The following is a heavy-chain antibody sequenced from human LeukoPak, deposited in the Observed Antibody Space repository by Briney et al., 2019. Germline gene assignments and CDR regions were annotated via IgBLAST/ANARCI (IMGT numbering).Heavy chain of an antibody. CDR3: AIAEHGYNYYFDY. CDR2: IYDSGST. J-gene: IGHJ4*02. CDR1: GGSISSSSYY. D-gene: IGHD5-24*01. V-gene: IGHV4-39*07. Sequence: PSETLSLTCTVSGGSISSSSYYWGWIRQPPGKGLEWIGIIYDSGSTYYNPSLRSRITISVDTSKNQFSLNLSSVTAADTAVYYCAIAEHGYNYYFDYWGQGSLVTVSS.